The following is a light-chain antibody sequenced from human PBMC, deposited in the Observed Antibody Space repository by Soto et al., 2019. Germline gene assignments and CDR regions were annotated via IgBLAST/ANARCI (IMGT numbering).Light chain of an antibody. Sequence: QSVLTQPPSVSGAPGQRVTISCTGSSSNIGAGYDVHWYRQLSGAAPTVLIYGNINRPSGVPDRFSAPKSGTSASLAITGLQAEDEADYYCQSYDNNLVVFGGGTKVTVL. V-gene: IGLV1-40*01. CDR2: GNI. J-gene: IGLJ2*01. CDR1: SSNIGAGYD. CDR3: QSYDNNLVV.